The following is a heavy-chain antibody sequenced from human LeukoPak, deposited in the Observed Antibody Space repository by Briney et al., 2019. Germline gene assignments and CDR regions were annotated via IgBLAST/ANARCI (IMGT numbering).Heavy chain of an antibody. CDR3: ARDWDVLMVYAIDRQVGY. V-gene: IGHV3-23*01. D-gene: IGHD2-8*01. Sequence: GGSLRLSCAASGFTFSSYGMSWVRQAPGKGLEWVSAISGSGGSTYYADSVKGRFTISRDNAKNSLYLQMNSLRAEDTAVYYCARDWDVLMVYAIDRQVGYWGQGTLVTVSS. CDR2: ISGSGGST. CDR1: GFTFSSYG. J-gene: IGHJ4*02.